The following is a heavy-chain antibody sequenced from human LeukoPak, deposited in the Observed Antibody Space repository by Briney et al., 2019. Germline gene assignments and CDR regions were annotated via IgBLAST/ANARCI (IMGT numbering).Heavy chain of an antibody. V-gene: IGHV4-61*01. Sequence: PSETLSLTCTVSGGSVSSGSYYWSWIRQPPGKGLEWIGYIYYSGSTNYNPSLKSRVTISVDTSKNQFSLKLSSVTAADTAVYYCASTATLYYYGSGSHYPDYWGQGTLVTVSS. CDR1: GGSVSSGSYY. CDR3: ASTATLYYYGSGSHYPDY. D-gene: IGHD3-10*01. J-gene: IGHJ4*02. CDR2: IYYSGST.